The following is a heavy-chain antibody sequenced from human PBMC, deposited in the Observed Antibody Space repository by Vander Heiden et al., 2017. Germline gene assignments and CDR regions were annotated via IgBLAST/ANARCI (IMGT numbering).Heavy chain of an antibody. CDR2: ISAYNGNT. V-gene: IGHV1-18*01. Sequence: QVPLVQSGAEVKKPGASVKVSFRASGYTFTSYAISWVRQAPGQGLEWMVWISAYNGNTNYAQKLQGRVTMTTDTSTSTAYMELRSLRSDDTAVYYCARVQVVAAQPYAFDIWGQGTMVTVSS. CDR1: GYTFTSYA. CDR3: ARVQVVAAQPYAFDI. J-gene: IGHJ3*02. D-gene: IGHD2-15*01.